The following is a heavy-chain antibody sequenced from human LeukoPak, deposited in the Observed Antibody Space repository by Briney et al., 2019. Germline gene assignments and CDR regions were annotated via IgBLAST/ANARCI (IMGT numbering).Heavy chain of an antibody. CDR1: GYTFTGYY. J-gene: IGHJ4*02. V-gene: IGHV1-2*02. CDR3: ARGPYSSSWFTYFDY. CDR2: INPNSGGT. Sequence: GASVKVSCKASGYTFTGYYMRWVRQAPGQGLEWMGWINPNSGGTNYAQKFQGRVTMTRDTSISTAYMELSRLRSDDTAVYYCARGPYSSSWFTYFDYWGQGTLVTVSS. D-gene: IGHD6-13*01.